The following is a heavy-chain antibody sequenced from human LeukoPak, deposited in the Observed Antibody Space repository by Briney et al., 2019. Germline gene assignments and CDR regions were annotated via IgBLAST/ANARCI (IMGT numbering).Heavy chain of an antibody. V-gene: IGHV3-23*01. CDR3: GKDPNGDYLGAFDF. Sequence: GGSLRLSCAGSGFTLSNYGMAWVRQPPGKGLEWVAAVRGSGYTTSYADSVRGRFTISRGNSKNTLYLQMNSLRAEDTAVYYCGKDPNGDYLGAFDFWGQGTMVTVSS. D-gene: IGHD4-17*01. CDR2: VRGSGYTT. J-gene: IGHJ3*01. CDR1: GFTLSNYG.